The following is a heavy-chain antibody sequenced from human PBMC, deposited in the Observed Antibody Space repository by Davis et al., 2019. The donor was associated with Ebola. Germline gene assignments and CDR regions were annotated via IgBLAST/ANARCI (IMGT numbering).Heavy chain of an antibody. CDR3: AKGTNRIVAAGMGQNN. V-gene: IGHV3-30*04. CDR1: GFTFSSYA. Sequence: GGSLRLSCAASGFTFSSYAMHWVRQAPGKGLEWVAVISYDGSNKYYADSVKGRFTISRDDSKNTVFLQMNSLRVEDTAVYHCAKGTNRIVAAGMGQNNWGQGTQVTVSS. J-gene: IGHJ4*01. CDR2: ISYDGSNK. D-gene: IGHD6-25*01.